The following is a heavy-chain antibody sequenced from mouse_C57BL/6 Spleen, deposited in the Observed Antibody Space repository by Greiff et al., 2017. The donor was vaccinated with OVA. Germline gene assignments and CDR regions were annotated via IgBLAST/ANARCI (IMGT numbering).Heavy chain of an antibody. V-gene: IGHV14-4*01. CDR2: IDPENGDT. D-gene: IGHD1-1*01. Sequence: DVKLQESGAELVRPGASVKLSCTASGFNIKDDYMHWVKQRPEQGLEWIGWIDPENGDTEYASKFQGKATITADTASNTAYLQLSSLTSEDTAVYYCTSSTVVDWYFDVWGTGTTVTVSS. CDR1: GFNIKDDY. J-gene: IGHJ1*03. CDR3: TSSTVVDWYFDV.